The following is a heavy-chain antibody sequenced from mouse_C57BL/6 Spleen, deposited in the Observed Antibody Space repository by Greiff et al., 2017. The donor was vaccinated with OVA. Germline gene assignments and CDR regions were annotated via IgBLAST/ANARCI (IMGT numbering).Heavy chain of an antibody. J-gene: IGHJ1*03. D-gene: IGHD1-1*01. CDR2: IHPNSGST. CDR1: GYTFTSYW. CDR3: ARSLRGYCDV. V-gene: IGHV1-64*01. Sequence: QVQLQQPGAELVKPGASVKLSCKASGYTFTSYWMHWVKQRPGQGLEWIGMIHPNSGSTNYNEKFKSKATLTVDKSSSTAYMKLSSLTSEDSAVYYCARSLRGYCDVWGTGTTVTVSS.